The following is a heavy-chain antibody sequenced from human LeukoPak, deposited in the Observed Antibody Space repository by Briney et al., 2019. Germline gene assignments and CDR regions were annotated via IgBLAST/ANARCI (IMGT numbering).Heavy chain of an antibody. D-gene: IGHD3-3*01. CDR2: IKQDGSEK. J-gene: IGHJ5*02. V-gene: IGHV3-7*03. CDR1: GFTFSSYW. CDR3: AREIGGDYDFWSGYLTPNNWFDP. Sequence: GGSLRLSCAASGFTFSSYWMSWVRQAPGKGLEWVANIKQDGSEKYYVDSVKGRFTISRDNAKNSLYLQMNSLRAEDTAVYYCAREIGGDYDFWSGYLTPNNWFDPWGQGTLVTVSS.